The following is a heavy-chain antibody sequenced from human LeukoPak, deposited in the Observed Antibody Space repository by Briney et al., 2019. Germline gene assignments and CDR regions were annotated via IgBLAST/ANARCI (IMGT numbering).Heavy chain of an antibody. V-gene: IGHV3-21*01. CDR3: ARGLGYCSGGSCQYYFDY. J-gene: IGHJ4*02. D-gene: IGHD2-15*01. CDR1: GFTFSSYS. CDR2: ISSSSSYI. Sequence: GGSLRLSCAASGFTFSSYSMNWVRQAPGKGLEWVSSISSSSSYIYYADSVKGRFTISRDNAKNSLYLQMNSLRAEDTAVYYCARGLGYCSGGSCQYYFDYWGQGTLVTVSS.